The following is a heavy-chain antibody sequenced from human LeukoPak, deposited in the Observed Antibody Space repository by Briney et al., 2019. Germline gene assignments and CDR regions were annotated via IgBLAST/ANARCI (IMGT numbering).Heavy chain of an antibody. CDR2: ISDSGAIT. D-gene: IGHD3-16*01. CDR3: AKLGGQEVYNYYVGV. Sequence: PGRSLSLSWEVSGSTLTSYCMGWVRQPPGKGLGWVACISDSGAITYYANSVKGRLTISRDNSKNTLYLQMNSLRAEDTAVYYCAKLGGQEVYNYYVGVWGKGTTVAVSS. J-gene: IGHJ6*03. V-gene: IGHV3-23*01. CDR1: GSTLTSYC.